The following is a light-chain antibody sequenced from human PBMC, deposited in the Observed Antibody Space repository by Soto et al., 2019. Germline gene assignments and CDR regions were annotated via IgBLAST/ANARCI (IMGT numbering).Light chain of an antibody. CDR2: WAS. CDR1: QSDLYSSNNKNY. Sequence: DIVMTQSPESLAVSLGERATINCKSSQSDLYSSNNKNYLAWYQQKPGQPPKLLIYWASTRESGVPDRFSGSGSGTDFTLTISSLQAEDVAVYYCQQYYSTPRTFGQGTKVEIK. J-gene: IGKJ1*01. V-gene: IGKV4-1*01. CDR3: QQYYSTPRT.